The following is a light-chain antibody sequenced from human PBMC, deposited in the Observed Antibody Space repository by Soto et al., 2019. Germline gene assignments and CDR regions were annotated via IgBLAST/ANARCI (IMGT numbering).Light chain of an antibody. CDR2: AAS. J-gene: IGKJ1*01. V-gene: IGKV1-8*01. CDR3: QHYYNYPRT. Sequence: AIRMTQSPSSLSASTGDRVTIPCRASQDIGTYLAWYQQKPGKAPKLLIYAASSLQSGVPSRFSDSGSGTDFTLTISWLQSEDFATYYCQHYYNYPRTFGQGTKVDIK. CDR1: QDIGTY.